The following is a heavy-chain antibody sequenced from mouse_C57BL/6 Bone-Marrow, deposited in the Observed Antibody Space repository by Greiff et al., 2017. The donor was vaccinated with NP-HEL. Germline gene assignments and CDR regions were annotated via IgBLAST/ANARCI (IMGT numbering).Heavy chain of an antibody. CDR3: ARHRAIYYDYDGGFAY. J-gene: IGHJ3*01. Sequence: EVKLMESGGDLVKPGGSLKLSCAASGFTFSSYGMSWVRQTPDKRLEWVATISSGGSYTYYPDSVKGRFTITRDNAKNTLYLQMSSLKSEDTAMYYCARHRAIYYDYDGGFAYWGQGTLVTVSA. D-gene: IGHD2-4*01. CDR2: ISSGGSYT. V-gene: IGHV5-6*01. CDR1: GFTFSSYG.